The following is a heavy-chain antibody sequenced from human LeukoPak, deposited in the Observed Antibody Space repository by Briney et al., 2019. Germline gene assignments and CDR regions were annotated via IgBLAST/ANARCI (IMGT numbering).Heavy chain of an antibody. D-gene: IGHD1-1*01. V-gene: IGHV4-61*08. Sequence: SETLSLTCAVSGGSISSGGYSWSWIRQPPGKGLEWIGYIYYSGSTNYNPSLKSRVTISVDTSKNQFSLKLSSVTAADTAVYYCARGLFTGWFDPWGQGTLVTVSS. CDR1: GGSISSGGYS. J-gene: IGHJ5*02. CDR2: IYYSGST. CDR3: ARGLFTGWFDP.